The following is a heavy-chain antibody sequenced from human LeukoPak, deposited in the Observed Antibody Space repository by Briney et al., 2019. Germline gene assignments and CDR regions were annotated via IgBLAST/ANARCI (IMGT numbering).Heavy chain of an antibody. J-gene: IGHJ5*02. CDR3: ARGRLLMWFDP. CDR2: INHSGST. CDR1: GGSFSGYS. D-gene: IGHD3-16*01. Sequence: SETLSLTCAVYGGSFSGYSWSWIRQPPGKGLEWIGEINHSGSTNYNPSLKSRVTISVDTSKKQFSLKLSSVTAADTAVYYCARGRLLMWFDPWGQGTLVSVSS. V-gene: IGHV4-34*01.